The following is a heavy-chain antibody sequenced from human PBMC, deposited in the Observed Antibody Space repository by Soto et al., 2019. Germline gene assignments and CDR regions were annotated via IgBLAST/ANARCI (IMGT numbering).Heavy chain of an antibody. CDR2: ISYDGSNK. Sequence: GGSLRLSCAASGFTFSSYGMHWVRQAPGKGLEWVAVISYDGSNKYYADSVKGRFTISRDNSKNTLYLQMNSLRAEDTAVYYCAKVFPGGMDILGAFDIWGQGTMVTVSS. J-gene: IGHJ3*02. CDR1: GFTFSSYG. V-gene: IGHV3-30*18. D-gene: IGHD1-1*01. CDR3: AKVFPGGMDILGAFDI.